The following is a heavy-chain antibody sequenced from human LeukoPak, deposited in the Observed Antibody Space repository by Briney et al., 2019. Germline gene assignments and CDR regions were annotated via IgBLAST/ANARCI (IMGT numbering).Heavy chain of an antibody. Sequence: PGGSLRLSCAASGFTFSDYYMSWIRQAPGKGLEWVSYISSSGSTIYYADSVKGRFTISRDNAKNSLYLQMNSLRAEDTAVYYCARETGSSIYYYYYGMDVWGQGTTVTVSS. V-gene: IGHV3-11*01. J-gene: IGHJ6*02. D-gene: IGHD3-10*01. CDR2: ISSSGSTI. CDR3: ARETGSSIYYYYYGMDV. CDR1: GFTFSDYY.